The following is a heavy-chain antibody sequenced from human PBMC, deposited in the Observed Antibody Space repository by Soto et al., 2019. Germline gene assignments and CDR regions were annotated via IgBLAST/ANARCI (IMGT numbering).Heavy chain of an antibody. Sequence: PGGSLRLSCSASGFAFSAHWMTWVRQTPGKGLEWVAVISYDGSNKYYADSVKGRFTISRDNSKNTLYLQMNSLRAEDTAVYYCAKERDIVVVVAPLDYWGQGT. V-gene: IGHV3-30*18. CDR1: GFAFSAHW. D-gene: IGHD2-15*01. J-gene: IGHJ4*02. CDR2: ISYDGSNK. CDR3: AKERDIVVVVAPLDY.